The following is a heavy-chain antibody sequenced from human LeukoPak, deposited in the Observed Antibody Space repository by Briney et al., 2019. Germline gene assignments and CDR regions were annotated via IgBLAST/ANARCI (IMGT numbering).Heavy chain of an antibody. J-gene: IGHJ6*02. CDR1: GFTFSNNA. D-gene: IGHD6-6*01. Sequence: GGSLRLSCAASGFTFSNNAMSWVRQAPGKGLEWVANIKQDGSEKYYVDSVKGRFTISRDNAKNSLYLQMNSLRAEDTAVYYCARVGGQYSSSWQPSYYYYYGMDVWGQGTTVTASS. CDR3: ARVGGQYSSSWQPSYYYYYGMDV. V-gene: IGHV3-7*03. CDR2: IKQDGSEK.